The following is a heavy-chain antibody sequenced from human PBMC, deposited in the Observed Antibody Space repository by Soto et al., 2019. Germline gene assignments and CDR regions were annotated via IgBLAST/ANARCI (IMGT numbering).Heavy chain of an antibody. CDR3: ARYPRGYCSGGTCSE. CDR2: IKEDGSEK. Sequence: EVQLVESGGDLVQPGGSLRLSCAASGFTFSNYWMSWVRQAPRKGLEWVANIKEDGSEKYYVDSVKGRFTISRDNAKNSLYLQMNSLRAEDTAVHYCARYPRGYCSGGTCSEWGQGTLVTVSS. J-gene: IGHJ4*02. D-gene: IGHD2-15*01. V-gene: IGHV3-7*05. CDR1: GFTFSNYW.